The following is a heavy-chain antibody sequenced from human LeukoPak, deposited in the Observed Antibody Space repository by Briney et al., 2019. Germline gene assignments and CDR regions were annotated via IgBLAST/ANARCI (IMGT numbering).Heavy chain of an antibody. CDR1: GFTFRSYA. Sequence: GGSLRLSCAASGFTFRSYAMNWVRQAPGKRLEWVSAITGSGDYTYYADSVKGRFTMSRDNSRNTVYLQMSSLRAEDTAVYYCAKPGGTLVRGVIMEFDSWGQGTQVAVSS. J-gene: IGHJ4*02. CDR2: ITGSGDYT. V-gene: IGHV3-23*01. D-gene: IGHD3-10*01. CDR3: AKPGGTLVRGVIMEFDS.